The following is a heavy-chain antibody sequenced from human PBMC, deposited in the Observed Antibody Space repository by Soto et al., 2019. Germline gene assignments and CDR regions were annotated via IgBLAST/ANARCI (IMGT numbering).Heavy chain of an antibody. Sequence: EVQLLESGGGLVQPGGSLRLSCAASGFTFSSYAMSWVRQAPGKGLEWVSAISGSGGSTYYADSVKGRFTISRDNSKNTLYLQMNSLRAEDTAVYYCANPATNIDYCGGDCYSNRGRYFDLWGRGTLVTVSS. V-gene: IGHV3-23*01. D-gene: IGHD2-21*02. CDR3: ANPATNIDYCGGDCYSNRGRYFDL. CDR1: GFTFSSYA. CDR2: ISGSGGST. J-gene: IGHJ2*01.